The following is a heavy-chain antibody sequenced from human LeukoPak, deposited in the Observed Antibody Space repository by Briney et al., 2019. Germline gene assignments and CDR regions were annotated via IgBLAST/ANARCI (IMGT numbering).Heavy chain of an antibody. CDR2: INHSGST. CDR1: GGSFSGFY. CDR3: ARSLGSYYSYAFDI. J-gene: IGHJ3*02. V-gene: IGHV4-34*01. D-gene: IGHD1-26*01. Sequence: PSETLSLTCAVYGGSFSGFYWSWIRQPPGKGLEWIGEINHSGSTYYNPSLKSRVTISVDTSKKQFSLKVTSVTAADTAVYYCARSLGSYYSYAFDIWGQGTMVTVSS.